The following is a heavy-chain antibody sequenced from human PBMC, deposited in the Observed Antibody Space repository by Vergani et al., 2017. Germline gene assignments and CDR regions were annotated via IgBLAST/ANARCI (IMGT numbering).Heavy chain of an antibody. CDR3: ARFGKRYFDWLLDY. V-gene: IGHV4-38-2*01. Sequence: VQLLESGGGLVQPGGSLRLSCAASGFTFSSYAMSWVRQAPGKGLEWIGSIYYSGRTYYNPSLKSRVTISLDTSKNQFSLKLSSVTAADTAVYYCARFGKRYFDWLLDYWGQGTLVTVSS. CDR2: IYYSGRT. D-gene: IGHD3-9*01. J-gene: IGHJ4*02. CDR1: GFTFSSYA.